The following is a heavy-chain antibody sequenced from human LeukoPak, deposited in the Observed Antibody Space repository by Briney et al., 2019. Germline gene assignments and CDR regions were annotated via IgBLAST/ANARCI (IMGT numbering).Heavy chain of an antibody. J-gene: IGHJ3*02. CDR2: ISGSGNST. CDR1: GFTFRSYA. D-gene: IGHD3-3*01. CDR3: ARDRSITIFGVAIEDAFDI. V-gene: IGHV3-23*01. Sequence: PGGSLRLSCAASGFTFRSYAMSWVRQAPGKGLEWVSAISGSGNSTYYADSVKGRFTISRDNSKNTLYLQMNSLRAEDTAVYYCARDRSITIFGVAIEDAFDIWGQGTMVTVSS.